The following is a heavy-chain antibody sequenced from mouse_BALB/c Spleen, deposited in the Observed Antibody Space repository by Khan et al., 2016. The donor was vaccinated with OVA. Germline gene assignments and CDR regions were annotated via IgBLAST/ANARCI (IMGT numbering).Heavy chain of an antibody. CDR2: IWSDGST. D-gene: IGHD2-4*01. J-gene: IGHJ4*01. CDR3: ARQPYYHYNIMDY. V-gene: IGHV2-6-1*01. Sequence: QVQLKESGPGLVAPSQSLSITCTISGFSLTNYGVHWVSQPPGKGLEWLVVIWSDGSTTYNSDLKYRLFISKYNSNSQVFLKINRLQTDDTAMYFCARQPYYHYNIMDYWGQGTSVTVSS. CDR1: GFSLTNYG.